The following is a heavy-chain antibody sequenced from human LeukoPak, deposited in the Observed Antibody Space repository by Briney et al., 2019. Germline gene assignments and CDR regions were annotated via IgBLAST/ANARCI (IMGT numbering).Heavy chain of an antibody. J-gene: IGHJ4*02. CDR2: INPNSGGT. V-gene: IGHV1-2*02. CDR3: ARGLRQQLVPYDY. Sequence: ASVKVSCKASGYTFTSYGISWVRQAPGQGLEWMGWINPNSGGTNYAQKFQGRVTMTRDTSISTAYMELSRLRSDDTAVYYCARGLRQQLVPYDYWGQGTLVTVSS. CDR1: GYTFTSYG. D-gene: IGHD6-13*01.